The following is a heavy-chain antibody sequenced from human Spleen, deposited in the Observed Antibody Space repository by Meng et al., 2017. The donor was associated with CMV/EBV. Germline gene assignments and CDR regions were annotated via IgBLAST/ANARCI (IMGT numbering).Heavy chain of an antibody. V-gene: IGHV3-21*01. CDR1: GFTFSSYS. Sequence: GESLKISCAASGFTFSSYSMNWVRQAPGKGLEWVSSTSSSSSYIYYADSVKGRFTISRDNAKNSLYLQMNSLRAEDTAVYYCARDRSGYYSALDYWGQGTLVTVSS. D-gene: IGHD3-22*01. J-gene: IGHJ4*02. CDR2: TSSSSSYI. CDR3: ARDRSGYYSALDY.